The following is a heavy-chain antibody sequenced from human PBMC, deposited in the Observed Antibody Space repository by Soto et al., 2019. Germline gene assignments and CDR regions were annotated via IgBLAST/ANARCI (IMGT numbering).Heavy chain of an antibody. CDR1: GGSFSGYY. Sequence: SETLSLTCAVYGGSFSGYYWSWIRQPPGKGLEWIGEINHSGSTNYNPSLKSRVTISVGTSKNQFSLKLSSVTAADTAVYYCARLGKVVVVPYYYYYGMDVWGQGTTVTVSS. CDR3: ARLGKVVVVPYYYYYGMDV. CDR2: INHSGST. J-gene: IGHJ6*02. V-gene: IGHV4-34*01. D-gene: IGHD2-15*01.